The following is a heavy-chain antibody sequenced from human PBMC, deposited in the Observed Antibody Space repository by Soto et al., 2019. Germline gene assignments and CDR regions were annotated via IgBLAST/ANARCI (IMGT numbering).Heavy chain of an antibody. V-gene: IGHV1-18*01. D-gene: IGHD5-12*01. J-gene: IGHJ4*02. Sequence: ASVKVSCKASGYTFTSYGISWVRQAPGQGLEWMGWISAYNGNTSYAQKLQGRVTMTTDTSTSTAYMELRSLRSDDTAVYYCARDLSGYSGYGFDYWGQGTLVTVSS. CDR2: ISAYNGNT. CDR3: ARDLSGYSGYGFDY. CDR1: GYTFTSYG.